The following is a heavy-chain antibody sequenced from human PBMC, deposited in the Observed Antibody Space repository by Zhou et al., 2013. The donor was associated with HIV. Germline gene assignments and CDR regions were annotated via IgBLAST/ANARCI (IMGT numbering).Heavy chain of an antibody. V-gene: IGHV1-18*01. D-gene: IGHD3-22*01. CDR1: GYTFSTYG. CDR2: INGHNGDT. J-gene: IGHJ5*02. Sequence: QVHLVQSGPEVKKPGASVKVSCKASGYTFSTYGISWVRQAPGQGLEWMGWINGHNGDTNYGQNLQDRVTMTTDTSASTVYMELRSLRHDDTAVYYCARDQPKPYYYDRSGYYYNGHNWFDPWGQGTRGHRLL. CDR3: ARDQPKPYYYDRSGYYYNGHNWFDP.